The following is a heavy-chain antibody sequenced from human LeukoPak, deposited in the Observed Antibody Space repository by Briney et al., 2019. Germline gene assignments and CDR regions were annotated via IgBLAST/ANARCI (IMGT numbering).Heavy chain of an antibody. J-gene: IGHJ4*02. Sequence: GRFLRCYCAGPGFTFGGYGMSWFRQTPGKWLGWVAVIGYDGSRAFYADSVKGRFTISRDNSKNTMSVQMDDLRAEDTAVYYCTRYNNDHFDYWGQGTLVTVSS. CDR3: TRYNNDHFDY. CDR1: GFTFGGYG. V-gene: IGHV3-33*01. D-gene: IGHD1-14*01. CDR2: IGYDGSRA.